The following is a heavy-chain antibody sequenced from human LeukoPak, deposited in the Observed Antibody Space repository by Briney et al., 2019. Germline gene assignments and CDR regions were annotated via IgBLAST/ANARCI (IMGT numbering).Heavy chain of an antibody. V-gene: IGHV4-59*11. CDR2: IYYSGST. Sequence: SETLSLTCTVSGGSISSHYWSWIRQPPGKGLEWIGYIYYSGSTNYNPSLKSRVTISVDTSKNQFSLKLSSVTAADTAVYYCARINEYSGSYECDYWGQGTLVTVSS. CDR1: GGSISSHY. J-gene: IGHJ4*02. D-gene: IGHD1-26*01. CDR3: ARINEYSGSYECDY.